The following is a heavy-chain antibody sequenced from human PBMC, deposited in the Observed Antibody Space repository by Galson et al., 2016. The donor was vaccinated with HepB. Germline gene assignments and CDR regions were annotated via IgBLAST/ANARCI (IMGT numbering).Heavy chain of an antibody. CDR1: GDSVSSMKW. CDR3: ARDYSPYSYAYDY. Sequence: SETLSLTCGVYGDSVSSMKWWTWLRQPPGRGLEWIGEMYSTGTANFNPSLKSRITISLGNSENQVSLQLTTVTAADTADYYCARDYSPYSYAYDYWGPGILVTVYS. V-gene: IGHV4-4*02. J-gene: IGHJ4*02. D-gene: IGHD5-18*01. CDR2: MYSTGTA.